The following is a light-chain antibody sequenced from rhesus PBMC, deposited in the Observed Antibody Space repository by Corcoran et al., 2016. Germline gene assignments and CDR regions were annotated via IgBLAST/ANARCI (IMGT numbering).Light chain of an antibody. Sequence: DIQMTQSPSSLSASVGDTVTITCRASQGISSYLNWFQQKPGKAPKLLIYDASMLESGVPSRFSGSGSGTDFTLPISSLQPEDFAAYYCLQHNSYPLTFGGGAKVEIK. CDR3: LQHNSYPLT. CDR2: DAS. J-gene: IGKJ4*01. V-gene: IGKV1-28*03. CDR1: QGISSY.